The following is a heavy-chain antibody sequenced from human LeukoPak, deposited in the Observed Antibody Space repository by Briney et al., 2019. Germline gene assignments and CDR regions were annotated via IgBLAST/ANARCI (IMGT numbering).Heavy chain of an antibody. CDR3: ARDRRAAGPPFDAFDI. D-gene: IGHD6-13*01. CDR2: ISYDGSNK. CDR1: GFTFSSYA. V-gene: IGHV3-30*04. J-gene: IGHJ3*02. Sequence: HPGGSLRLSCAASGFTFSSYAMSWVRQAPGKGLEWVAVISYDGSNKYYADSVKGRFTISRDNSKNTLYLQMNSLRAEDTAVYYCARDRRAAGPPFDAFDIWGQGTMVTVSS.